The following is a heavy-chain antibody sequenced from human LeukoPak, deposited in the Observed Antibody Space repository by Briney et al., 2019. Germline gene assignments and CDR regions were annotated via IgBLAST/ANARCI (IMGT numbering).Heavy chain of an antibody. CDR3: ARVNEAGYNRPLGY. J-gene: IGHJ4*02. CDR2: ISPNSGGT. V-gene: IGHV1-2*02. Sequence: GASVKVSCKASGYTFTGYYMHWVRQAPGQGREWMGWISPNSGGTNYAQKFQGRVTMTRDTSISTAYMELSRLRSDDTAVYYCARVNEAGYNRPLGYGGQGTLVTASS. D-gene: IGHD5-24*01. CDR1: GYTFTGYY.